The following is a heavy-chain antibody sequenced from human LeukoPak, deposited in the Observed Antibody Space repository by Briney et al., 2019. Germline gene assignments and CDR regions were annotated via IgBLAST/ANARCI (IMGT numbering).Heavy chain of an antibody. J-gene: IGHJ6*03. D-gene: IGHD3-10*01. CDR3: ARTGITMVRGVIYYYYMDV. Sequence: ASVKVSCKASGYTFTSYDINWVRQATGQGLEWMGWMNPNSGNTGYAQKFQGRVTITRNTSISTAYKELSSLRSEDTAVYYCARTGITMVRGVIYYYYMDVWGKGTAVTVSS. CDR2: MNPNSGNT. CDR1: GYTFTSYD. V-gene: IGHV1-8*03.